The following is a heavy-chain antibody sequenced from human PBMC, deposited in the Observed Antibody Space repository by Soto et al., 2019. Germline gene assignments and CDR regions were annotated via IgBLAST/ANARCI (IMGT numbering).Heavy chain of an antibody. J-gene: IGHJ4*02. CDR1: GFTFSSYS. V-gene: IGHV3-21*01. CDR3: ARLPQLRWSESRNDY. D-gene: IGHD4-17*01. CDR2: ISSSSSYI. Sequence: EVQLVESGGGLVKPGGSLRLSCAASGFTFSSYSMNWVRQAPGKGLEWVSSISSSSSYIYYADSVKGRFTISRDNAKNSLYLQMNSLRAEDTAVYYCARLPQLRWSESRNDYWGQGTLVTVSS.